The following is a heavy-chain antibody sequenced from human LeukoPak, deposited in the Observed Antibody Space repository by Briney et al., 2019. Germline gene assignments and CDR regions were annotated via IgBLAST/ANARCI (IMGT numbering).Heavy chain of an antibody. D-gene: IGHD1-26*01. J-gene: IGHJ5*02. CDR1: GYSITDYY. CDR3: ARGIVGATGGNWFDP. CDR2: INPNSGGT. Sequence: GASVKVSCKASGYSITDYYMHWVRQAPGQGLEWIGWINPNSGGTNYAQKFQGRVTMTRGTSISTAYMELSRLRSDDTAVYYCARGIVGATGGNWFDPWGQGTLVTVSS. V-gene: IGHV1-2*02.